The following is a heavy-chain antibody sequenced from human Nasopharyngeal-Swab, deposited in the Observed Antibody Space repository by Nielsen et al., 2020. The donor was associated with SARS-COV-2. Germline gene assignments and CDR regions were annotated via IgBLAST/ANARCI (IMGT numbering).Heavy chain of an antibody. D-gene: IGHD3-9*01. Sequence: ASVKVSCKASGYTFTSYGISWVRQAPGQGLEWMGWISAYNGNTNYAQKLQGRVIMTTDTSTSTAYMELRSLRSDDTAVYYCAGYDILTGSMDVWGQGTTVTAP. V-gene: IGHV1-18*01. J-gene: IGHJ6*02. CDR1: GYTFTSYG. CDR2: ISAYNGNT. CDR3: AGYDILTGSMDV.